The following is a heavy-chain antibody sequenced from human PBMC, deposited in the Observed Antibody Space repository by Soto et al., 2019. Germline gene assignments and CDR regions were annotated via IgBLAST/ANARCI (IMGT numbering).Heavy chain of an antibody. J-gene: IGHJ4*02. Sequence: ATVKVSCKASGYTFTSYHIHCVREAPGQGLEWMGLINPSGLSTTYVQKFHGRVTMTRDTSTSTVYMDLSSLRSEDTAVYYCARGSSLAFVYWVQGTLVT. CDR2: INPSGLST. CDR1: GYTFTSYH. CDR3: ARGSSLAFVY. V-gene: IGHV1-46*01.